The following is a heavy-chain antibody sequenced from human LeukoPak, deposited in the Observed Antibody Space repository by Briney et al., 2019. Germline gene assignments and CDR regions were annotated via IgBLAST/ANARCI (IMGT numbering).Heavy chain of an antibody. J-gene: IGHJ4*02. CDR1: GGSFSGYY. CDR3: ARVGDGCSGGSCYSIPY. D-gene: IGHD2-15*01. Sequence: SETLSLTCAVYGGSFSGYYWSWIRQPPGKGLEWIGEINHSGSTNYNPSLKSRVTISVDTSKNRFSLKLSSVTAADTAVYYCARVGDGCSGGSCYSIPYWGQGTLVTVSS. V-gene: IGHV4-34*01. CDR2: INHSGST.